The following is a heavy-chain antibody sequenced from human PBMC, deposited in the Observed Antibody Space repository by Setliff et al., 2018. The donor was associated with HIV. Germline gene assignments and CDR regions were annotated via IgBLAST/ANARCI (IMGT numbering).Heavy chain of an antibody. CDR3: AGSRGYFVQAD. Sequence: GGSLRLSCAASGFTFTNYWMSWVRQAPGKGLEWVANIKTDGSEKYYVDSVRGRFTISRDNAKNSLYLQMNSPRAEDTAVYYCAGSRGYFVQADWGQGTLVTVSS. V-gene: IGHV3-7*01. CDR2: IKTDGSEK. CDR1: GFTFTNYW. J-gene: IGHJ4*02. D-gene: IGHD3-22*01.